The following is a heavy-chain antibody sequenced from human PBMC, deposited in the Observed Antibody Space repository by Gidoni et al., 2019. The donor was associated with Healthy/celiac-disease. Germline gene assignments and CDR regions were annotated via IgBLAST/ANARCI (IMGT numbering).Heavy chain of an antibody. CDR3: AKAIYYYGMDV. V-gene: IGHV3-9*01. CDR2: ISWNSGSI. J-gene: IGHJ6*02. Sequence: EVQLVESGGGLVQPGRSLRLSCAASGFTFDDYAMHWVRQAPGKGLEWVSGISWNSGSIGYADSVKGRFTISRDNAKNSLYLQMNSLRAEDTALYYCAKAIYYYGMDVWGQGTTVTVSS. CDR1: GFTFDDYA.